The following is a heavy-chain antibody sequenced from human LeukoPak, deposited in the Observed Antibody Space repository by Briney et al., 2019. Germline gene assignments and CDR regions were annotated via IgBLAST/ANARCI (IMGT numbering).Heavy chain of an antibody. J-gene: IGHJ6*02. CDR2: VSSSSSPI. CDR1: VFTFCIHS. D-gene: IGHD4-17*01. CDR3: ARTGDYGDYRYGLGV. Sequence: GGSLSLSCAASVFTFCIHSMKGVPRAPGEGVEWGLYVSSSSSPIYYAHSVKGRSHVSRDNTKNPLYQQMNSLRDEDTAVYYCARTGDYGDYRYGLGVWGQGTTVTVSS. V-gene: IGHV3-48*02.